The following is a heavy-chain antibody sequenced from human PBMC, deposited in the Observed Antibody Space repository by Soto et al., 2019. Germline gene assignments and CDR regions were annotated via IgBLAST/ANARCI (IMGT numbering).Heavy chain of an antibody. CDR3: ARTDATVGGYFDV. CDR2: IFSNDEK. D-gene: IGHD4-4*01. CDR1: GFSLNNARMG. Sequence: QVTLKESGPVLVKPTETLTLTCTVSGFSLNNARMGVSWIRQPPGKALEWLAQIFSNDEKSYSTSLKSRLTISKDTSKSQVILTMINMDPVDTATYYCARTDATVGGYFDVWGRGTLVTVSS. V-gene: IGHV2-26*01. J-gene: IGHJ2*01.